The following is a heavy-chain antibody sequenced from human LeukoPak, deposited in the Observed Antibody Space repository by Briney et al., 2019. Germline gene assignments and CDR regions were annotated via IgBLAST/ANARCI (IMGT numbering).Heavy chain of an antibody. D-gene: IGHD3-3*01. CDR2: IYYSGST. CDR3: AGTFLEWLEYYFDY. CDR1: GGSISSSSYY. Sequence: PSETLSLTCTVSGGSISSSSYYWGWIRQPPGKGLEWIGSIYYSGSTYYNPSLKSRVTISVDTSKNQFSLKLSSVTAADTAVYYCAGTFLEWLEYYFDYWGQGTLVTVSS. J-gene: IGHJ4*02. V-gene: IGHV4-39*07.